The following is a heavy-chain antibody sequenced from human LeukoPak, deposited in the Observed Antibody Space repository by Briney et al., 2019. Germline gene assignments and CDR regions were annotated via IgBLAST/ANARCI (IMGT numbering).Heavy chain of an antibody. CDR3: AKDLDSSGYSDY. CDR2: IRYDGSNK. J-gene: IGHJ4*02. D-gene: IGHD3-22*01. CDR1: GFTFSSYG. Sequence: PGGSLRLPCAAPGFTFSSYGMHWVRQAPGKGLEWVAFIRYDGSNKYYADSVKGRFTISRDNSKNTLYLQMNSLRAEDTAVYYCAKDLDSSGYSDYWGQGTLVTVSS. V-gene: IGHV3-30*02.